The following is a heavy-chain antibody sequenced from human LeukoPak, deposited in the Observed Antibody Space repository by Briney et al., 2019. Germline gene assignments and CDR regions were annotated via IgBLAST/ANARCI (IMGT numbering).Heavy chain of an antibody. CDR2: MSYDGSHI. V-gene: IGHV3-30*18. J-gene: IGHJ4*02. D-gene: IGHD3-22*01. Sequence: GGSLRLSCAASGFTFSSYGMHGVRQAPGKGVEWVAVMSYDGSHISYVDSVKGRFTISRDDSKSTLFLQMTSLRGDDTAVYYCAKGRSFDSRGYEFDFWGQGTLVTVSS. CDR3: AKGRSFDSRGYEFDF. CDR1: GFTFSSYG.